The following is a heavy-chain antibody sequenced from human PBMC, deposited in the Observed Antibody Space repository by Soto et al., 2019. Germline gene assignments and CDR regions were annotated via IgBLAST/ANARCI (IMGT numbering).Heavy chain of an antibody. V-gene: IGHV3-74*01. J-gene: IGHJ6*02. Sequence: PGESLKISCAASGFTFSKYWMHWVRQGPGKGLVWVSHTTSDGTRTTHADSVKGRFTISRDNAKNTLYLQMNSLTVEDTGVYFCTRGSHYGMDVWGQGTTVTVSS. CDR2: TTSDGTRT. CDR1: GFTFSKYW. CDR3: TRGSHYGMDV.